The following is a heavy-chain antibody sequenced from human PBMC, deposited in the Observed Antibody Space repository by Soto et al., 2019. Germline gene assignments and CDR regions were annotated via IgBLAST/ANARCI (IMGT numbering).Heavy chain of an antibody. V-gene: IGHV3-7*01. CDR3: ARESTPGRTRTAFDS. D-gene: IGHD1-7*01. Sequence: GGSLRLSCAASRFSFSTYWMTWVRQAPGKGLEWVASIKQDGSETNYVDSVKGRFTISRDDAKTSLYLQMNSLRAEDTAVYYCARESTPGRTRTAFDSWGRGSLVTVSS. CDR2: IKQDGSET. J-gene: IGHJ4*02. CDR1: RFSFSTYW.